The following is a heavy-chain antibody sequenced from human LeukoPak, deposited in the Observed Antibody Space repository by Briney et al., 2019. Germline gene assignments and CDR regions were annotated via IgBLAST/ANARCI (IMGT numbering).Heavy chain of an antibody. V-gene: IGHV3-7*01. CDR2: IHQDGSDK. CDR1: GFTFTTHW. J-gene: IGHJ4*02. D-gene: IGHD1-26*01. Sequence: PGGSLRLSCVASGFTFTTHWMSWVRQAPGKGLEWVANIHQDGSDKYYVDSVKGRFTISRDSAKNSLYLQMNSLRAEDTAVYYCARYGGSYLDYWGQGTLVTVSS. CDR3: ARYGGSYLDY.